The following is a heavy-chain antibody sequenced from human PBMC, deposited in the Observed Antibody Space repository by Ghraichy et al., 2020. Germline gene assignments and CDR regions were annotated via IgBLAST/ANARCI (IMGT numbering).Heavy chain of an antibody. CDR2: ISAYNGNT. V-gene: IGHV1-18*01. CDR1: GYTFTSYG. CDR3: VWGYYDFWSGSGLDY. D-gene: IGHD3-3*01. Sequence: SVKVSCKASGYTFTSYGISWVRQAPGQGLEWMGWISAYNGNTNYAQKLQGRVTMTTDTSTSTAYMELRSLRSDDTAVYYCVWGYYDFWSGSGLDYWGQGTLVTVSS. J-gene: IGHJ4*02.